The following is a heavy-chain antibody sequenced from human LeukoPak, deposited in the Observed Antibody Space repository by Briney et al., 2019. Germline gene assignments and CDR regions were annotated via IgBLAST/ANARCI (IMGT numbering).Heavy chain of an antibody. D-gene: IGHD6-19*01. CDR2: ISYDGSNK. Sequence: GGSLRLSCEASGFTFTSYWISWVRQAPGKGLEWVAVISYDGSNKYYADSVQGRFTISRDNSKNTLYLQMNSLRAEDTAVYYCARVAVAGTHFFDYWGQGTLVTVSS. J-gene: IGHJ4*02. CDR3: ARVAVAGTHFFDY. V-gene: IGHV3-30-3*01. CDR1: GFTFTSYW.